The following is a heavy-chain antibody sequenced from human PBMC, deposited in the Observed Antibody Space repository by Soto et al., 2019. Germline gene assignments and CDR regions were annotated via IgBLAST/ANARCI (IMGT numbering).Heavy chain of an antibody. Sequence: PGESLKISCAASGFTFSSYGMHWVRQAPGKGLEWVAVIWYDGSNKYYADSVKGRFTISRDNSKNTLYLQMNSLRAEDTAVYYCARDGDSSSWSTGDYFDYWGQGTLVTVSS. CDR1: GFTFSSYG. J-gene: IGHJ4*02. CDR2: IWYDGSNK. CDR3: ARDGDSSSWSTGDYFDY. V-gene: IGHV3-33*01. D-gene: IGHD6-13*01.